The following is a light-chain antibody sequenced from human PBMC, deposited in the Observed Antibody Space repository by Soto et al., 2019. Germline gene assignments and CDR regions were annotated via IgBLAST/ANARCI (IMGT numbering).Light chain of an antibody. CDR3: AAWDDSLSVWV. V-gene: IGLV1-47*01. CDR1: NSNIGTTS. CDR2: TSD. Sequence: QSVLTQSPSASGTPGQRVTISCSGSNSNIGTTSVYWFQQLPGAAPNLLIYTSDQRPSGVPDRFSGSKSGTSASLVITGLRSEDEADYYCAAWDDSLSVWVFGGGTKLTAL. J-gene: IGLJ3*02.